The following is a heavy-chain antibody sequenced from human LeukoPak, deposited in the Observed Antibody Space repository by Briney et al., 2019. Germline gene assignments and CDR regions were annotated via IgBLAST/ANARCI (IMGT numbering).Heavy chain of an antibody. CDR3: ANNPFCSSTSCFDY. CDR2: ISGSGGST. V-gene: IGHV3-23*01. CDR1: GFTFSSYA. J-gene: IGHJ4*02. Sequence: PGGSLRLSCAASGFTFSSYAMSWVRQAPGKGLEWVSAISGSGGSTYYADSVKGRFTIPRDNSKNTLYLQMNSLRAEDTAVYYCANNPFCSSTSCFDYWGQGTLVTVSS. D-gene: IGHD2-2*01.